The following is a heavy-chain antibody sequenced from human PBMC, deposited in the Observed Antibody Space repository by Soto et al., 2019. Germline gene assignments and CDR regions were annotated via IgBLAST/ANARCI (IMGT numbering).Heavy chain of an antibody. CDR2: IYVTGAV. D-gene: IGHD2-21*01. CDR3: SILRIATNNYKWFDP. J-gene: IGHJ5*02. Sequence: QVRLQESGPGLVKPSETLSLTCSVSGAALNSGNYYWSWIRQVPGKGLEWIGHIYVTGAVDYNPSLRDRITISQDTSERQFSLNLRLVTAADTAVYYCSILRIATNNYKWFDPWGQGTLVSFSS. CDR1: GAALNSGNYY. V-gene: IGHV4-31*04.